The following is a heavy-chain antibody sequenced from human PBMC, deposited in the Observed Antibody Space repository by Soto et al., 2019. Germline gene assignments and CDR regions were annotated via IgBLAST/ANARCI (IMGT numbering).Heavy chain of an antibody. D-gene: IGHD3-10*01. CDR3: AREYGPGSRFDS. J-gene: IGHJ4*02. CDR2: ISAYNGNT. Sequence: QVQLVQSGAEVKKPGASVKVSCKASGYTFTSYGISWVRQAPGQGLEWMGWISAYNGNTNQAQKLQGRVTVTPDTSTSTAYMELRSLRSADTAVYYCAREYGPGSRFDSWGQGTLVTVSS. CDR1: GYTFTSYG. V-gene: IGHV1-18*01.